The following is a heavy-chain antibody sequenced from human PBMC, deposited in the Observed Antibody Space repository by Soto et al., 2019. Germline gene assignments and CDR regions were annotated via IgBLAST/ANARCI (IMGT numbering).Heavy chain of an antibody. V-gene: IGHV3-9*01. CDR3: AKAADDSSGYSHLGFDY. CDR2: ISWNSGSI. J-gene: IGHJ4*02. Sequence: EVQLVESGGGLVQPGRSLRLSCAASGFTFDDYAMHWVRQAPGKGLEWVSGISWNSGSIGYADSVKGRFTISRDNAKNSLYLQMNSLRAEDTALYYCAKAADDSSGYSHLGFDYWGQGTLVTVSS. D-gene: IGHD3-22*01. CDR1: GFTFDDYA.